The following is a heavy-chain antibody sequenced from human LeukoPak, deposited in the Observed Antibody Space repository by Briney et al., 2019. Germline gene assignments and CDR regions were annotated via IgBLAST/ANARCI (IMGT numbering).Heavy chain of an antibody. D-gene: IGHD2-15*01. CDR3: ARGGGYCSGGSCYSYYFDY. CDR2: ISYDGSNK. V-gene: IGHV3-30-3*01. CDR1: GFTFSSYA. J-gene: IGHJ4*02. Sequence: GGSLRLSCAASGFTFSSYAMHWVRQAPGKGLEWVAVISYDGSNKYYADSVKGRFTISRDNSKNTLYLQMNSLRAEDTAVYYCARGGGYCSGGSCYSYYFDYWGQGTLVTVSS.